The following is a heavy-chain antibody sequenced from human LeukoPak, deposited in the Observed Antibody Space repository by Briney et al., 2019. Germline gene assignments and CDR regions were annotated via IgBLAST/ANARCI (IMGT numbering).Heavy chain of an antibody. Sequence: SQTLSLTCAISGDSVSNNGAAWNWLRQSPSRGLEWLGRTYYRSKWYNDYALSVRGRITINPDTSKNQFSLQLNSVTPEDTAVYYCARDFDIVGAAYYFDYWGQGTLVTVSS. D-gene: IGHD1-26*01. CDR2: TYYRSKWYN. CDR1: GDSVSNNGAA. CDR3: ARDFDIVGAAYYFDY. J-gene: IGHJ4*02. V-gene: IGHV6-1*01.